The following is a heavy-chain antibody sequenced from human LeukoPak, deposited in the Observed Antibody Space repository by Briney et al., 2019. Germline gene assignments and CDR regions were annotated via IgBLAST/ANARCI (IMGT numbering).Heavy chain of an antibody. CDR2: IFYTGST. Sequence: SETLSLTCTVSGGAITSTAYYWGWIRQSPGKGLEFIGYIFYTGSTNYNPSLKSRVTISVDTSKNQFSLKLSSVTAADTAVYYCAKWTEGGAFDSWGQGTMLIVSS. D-gene: IGHD1-26*01. V-gene: IGHV4-61*05. CDR3: AKWTEGGAFDS. J-gene: IGHJ3*01. CDR1: GGAITSTAYY.